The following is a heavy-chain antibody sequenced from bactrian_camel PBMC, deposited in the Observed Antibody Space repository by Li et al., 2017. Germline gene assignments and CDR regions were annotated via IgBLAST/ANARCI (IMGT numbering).Heavy chain of an antibody. Sequence: DVQLVESGGGLVQPGGSLRLSCVASGFTFGNSDMGWYRQAPGKECEGVAALYIGGGSTYYADSVKGRFTISHDDAKNTLYLHLNSLKTEDTAMYYCTKDSTDAGWASTYWGQGTQVTVS. V-gene: IGHV3S32*01. J-gene: IGHJ4*01. D-gene: IGHD1*01. CDR2: LYIGGGST. CDR3: TKDSTDAGWASTY. CDR1: GFTFGNSD.